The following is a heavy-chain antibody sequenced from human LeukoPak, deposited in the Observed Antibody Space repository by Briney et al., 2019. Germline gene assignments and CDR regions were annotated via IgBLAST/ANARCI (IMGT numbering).Heavy chain of an antibody. CDR1: GYTFTGYY. D-gene: IGHD5-12*01. CDR3: TLMATGYYYYMDV. Sequence: ASVKVSCKASGYTFTGYYMHWVRQAPGQGLEWMGWINPNSGGTNYAQKFQGRVTMTRDTSIGTAYMKLSRLRSDDTAVYYCTLMATGYYYYMDVWGKGTTVTVSS. V-gene: IGHV1-2*02. J-gene: IGHJ6*03. CDR2: INPNSGGT.